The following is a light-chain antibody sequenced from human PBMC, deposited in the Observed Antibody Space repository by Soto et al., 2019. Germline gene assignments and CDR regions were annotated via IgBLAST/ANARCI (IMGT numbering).Light chain of an antibody. CDR3: QLWDTISDRYV. CDR1: RVGTES. Sequence: SYELTQPPSVSVAPGQTARITCGGGRVGTESVRWYQQKPGQAPVLVVYDDSNRPSGIPERFSGSNSANTATLTITRVAAGDEADYYCQLWDTISDRYVFGTGTKVTVL. J-gene: IGLJ1*01. CDR2: DDS. V-gene: IGLV3-21*02.